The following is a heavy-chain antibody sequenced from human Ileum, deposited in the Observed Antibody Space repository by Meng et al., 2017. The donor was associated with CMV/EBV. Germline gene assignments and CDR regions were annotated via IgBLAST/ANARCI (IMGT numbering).Heavy chain of an antibody. CDR3: ARDVWGFDY. V-gene: IGHV1-18*04. CDR1: GYTFTDHN. CDR2: ISLGNGQT. Sequence: QVHLLQSGAEVKKPXXSVKISCKTSGYTFTDHNIGWVRQAPGQGIEWVGWISLGNGQTVYGHKLQGRVTVTTDTSTNTAYMELRNLRSDDTAMYYCARDVWGFDYWGQGTLGTVSS. J-gene: IGHJ4*02. D-gene: IGHD7-27*01.